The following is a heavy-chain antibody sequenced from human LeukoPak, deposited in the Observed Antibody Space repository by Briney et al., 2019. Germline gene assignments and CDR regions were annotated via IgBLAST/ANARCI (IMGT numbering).Heavy chain of an antibody. V-gene: IGHV1-18*01. CDR1: AYTFTSYG. Sequence: GASVKVSCKASAYTFTSYGISWVRQAPGQGLEWVGWISADNGKTTYAQKFQGRVTMTTDTSTSTAYMELRSLRSDDTAMFYCARDRSNGPYYFDSWGQGTLVTVSS. J-gene: IGHJ4*02. D-gene: IGHD1-1*01. CDR2: ISADNGKT. CDR3: ARDRSNGPYYFDS.